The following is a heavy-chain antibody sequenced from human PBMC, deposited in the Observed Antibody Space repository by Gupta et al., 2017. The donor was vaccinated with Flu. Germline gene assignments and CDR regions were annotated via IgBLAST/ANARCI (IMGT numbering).Heavy chain of an antibody. V-gene: IGHV4-39*01. CDR2: IYYSGST. D-gene: IGHD2-15*01. J-gene: IGHJ4*02. CDR1: THY. CDR3: ARHRSGGTYYSGLDY. Sequence: THYWGWIRQPPGKGLEWIGSIYYSGSTYYNPSLKSRVTISVDTSKNQLSLKLSSVTAADTAVYYCARHRSGGTYYSGLDYWGQGNLVTVA.